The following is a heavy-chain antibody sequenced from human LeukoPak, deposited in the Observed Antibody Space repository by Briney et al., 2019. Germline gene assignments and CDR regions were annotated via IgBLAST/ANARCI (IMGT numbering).Heavy chain of an antibody. CDR3: TRHGYGDGIGY. V-gene: IGHV4-59*08. D-gene: IGHD6-13*01. J-gene: IGHJ4*02. CDR1: GGSIRSYY. CDR2: IYYSGST. Sequence: SETLSLTCTVSGGSIRSYYWSWIRQPPGKRLEWIGYIYYSGSTKYNPSLKSRVTISVDTSKTHFSLKLSSVTAADTAVYYCTRHGYGDGIGYWGQGTLVTVSS.